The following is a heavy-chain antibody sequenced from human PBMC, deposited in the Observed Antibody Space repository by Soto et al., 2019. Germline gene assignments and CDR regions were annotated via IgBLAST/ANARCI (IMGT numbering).Heavy chain of an antibody. V-gene: IGHV3-21*01. CDR2: ISSSSRYI. Sequence: EVQLVESGGGLVKPGGSLRLSCAASGFTFSSYSMNWVRQAPGKGLEWVSSISSSSRYIYYADSVKGRFTISRDNAKTALYLQMNSLRAEDTAVYYCARDPGGSSGYYFDYWGQGTLVTVSS. D-gene: IGHD3-22*01. CDR3: ARDPGGSSGYYFDY. J-gene: IGHJ4*02. CDR1: GFTFSSYS.